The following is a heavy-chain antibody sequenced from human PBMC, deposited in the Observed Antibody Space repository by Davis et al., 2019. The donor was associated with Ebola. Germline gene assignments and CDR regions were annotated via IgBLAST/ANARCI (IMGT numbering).Heavy chain of an antibody. D-gene: IGHD7-27*01. CDR2: IHPNSGGT. V-gene: IGHV1-2*02. CDR3: ARDHNWGPDY. Sequence: ASVKVSCKPSGYTFTGHYFHWVRQAPGQGLEWMGWIHPNSGGTNYAQKFQGRLTVTRDTSISTAYMELSALTSDDTAVYYCARDHNWGPDYWGQGTLVTVSS. J-gene: IGHJ4*02. CDR1: GYTFTGHY.